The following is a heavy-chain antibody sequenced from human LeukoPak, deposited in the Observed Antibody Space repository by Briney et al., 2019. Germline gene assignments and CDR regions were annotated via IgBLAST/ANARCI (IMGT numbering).Heavy chain of an antibody. Sequence: GRSLRLSCAASGFTASSNYMSWVRQAPGKGLEWVSVIYSDDSAYYSDALKARFTISRHTSTKTLYLQMNSLRTEDTTVYYYSKELDKAMIGNIDSWGQGTLVTVSS. CDR1: GFTASSNY. CDR3: SKELDKAMIGNIDS. D-gene: IGHD5-18*01. CDR2: IYSDDSA. V-gene: IGHV3-53*04. J-gene: IGHJ4*02.